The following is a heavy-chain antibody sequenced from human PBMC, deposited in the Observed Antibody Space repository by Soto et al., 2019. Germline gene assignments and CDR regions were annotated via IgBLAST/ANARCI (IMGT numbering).Heavy chain of an antibody. V-gene: IGHV1-46*03. J-gene: IGHJ1*01. CDR2: INPSGGST. CDR3: AVDCSGGSCYPREYFQH. Sequence: ASVKVSCKASGYTFTSYYMHWVRQAPGQGLEWMGIINPSGGSTSYAQKFQGRVTMTRDTSTSTVYMEPSSLRSEDTAVYYCAVDCSGGSCYPREYFQHWGQGTLVTVSS. D-gene: IGHD2-15*01. CDR1: GYTFTSYY.